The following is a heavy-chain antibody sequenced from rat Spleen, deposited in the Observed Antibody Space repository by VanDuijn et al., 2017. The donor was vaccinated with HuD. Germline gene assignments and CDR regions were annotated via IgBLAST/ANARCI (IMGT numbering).Heavy chain of an antibody. V-gene: IGHV5-22*01. Sequence: EVQLVESGGGLVQPGRSLKLSCAASGFTFSDYYMAWVRQAPKKGLEWVASISYEGSSTYYGDSVKGRFTISRDNAKSTLYLQMNSLRSEDTATYYCASLPHPNWAPFDYWGQGVMVTVSS. CDR1: GFTFSDYY. J-gene: IGHJ2*01. D-gene: IGHD3-4*01. CDR2: ISYEGSST. CDR3: ASLPHPNWAPFDY.